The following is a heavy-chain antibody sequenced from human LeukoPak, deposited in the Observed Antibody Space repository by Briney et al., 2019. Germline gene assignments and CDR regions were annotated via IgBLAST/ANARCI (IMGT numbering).Heavy chain of an antibody. D-gene: IGHD2-15*01. CDR2: ISGSSGII. CDR1: GFTFNTYT. V-gene: IGHV3-23*01. CDR3: AKASVVAAPLDY. J-gene: IGHJ4*02. Sequence: WGSLRLSCAASGFTFNTYTMNWVRQAPGKGLEWVSYISGSSGIIDYADSVKGRFTISRDNSKNTLYLQMNSLRAEDTAVYYCAKASVVAAPLDYWGQGTLVTVSS.